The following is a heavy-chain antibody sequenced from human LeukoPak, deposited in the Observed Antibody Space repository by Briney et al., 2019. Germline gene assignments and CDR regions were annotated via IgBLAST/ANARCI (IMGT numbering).Heavy chain of an antibody. J-gene: IGHJ4*02. D-gene: IGHD1-7*01. CDR3: AKGLRHNWDYSVDY. CDR2: IWNDGSNR. CDR1: GFSFSNYG. Sequence: GGSLRLSCEASGFSFSNYGMHWVRQAPGKGLEWVAVIWNDGSNRNYGDSVKGRFTVSRDNSKNTLYLQMSSLRAEDTAVYYCAKGLRHNWDYSVDYWGQGTLVTVS. V-gene: IGHV3-33*03.